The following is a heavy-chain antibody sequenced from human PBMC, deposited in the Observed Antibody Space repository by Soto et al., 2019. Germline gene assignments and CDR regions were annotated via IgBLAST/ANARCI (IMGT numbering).Heavy chain of an antibody. CDR2: IHVSGALT. Sequence: LRLSCAASGFPFDAPGMAWVRQSRGKGLQRVFRIHVSGALTYYIHSVKGRFTISRDNSEHIFYLQMNNLEAADPVISFCVEDAQWLHTYFGSWGPGTL. CDR3: VEDAQWLHTYFGS. J-gene: IGHJ4*02. CDR1: GFPFDAPG. D-gene: IGHD3-22*01. V-gene: IGHV3-23*01.